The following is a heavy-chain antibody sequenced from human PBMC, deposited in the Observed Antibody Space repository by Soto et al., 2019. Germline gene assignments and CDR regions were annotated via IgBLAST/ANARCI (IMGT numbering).Heavy chain of an antibody. CDR3: ARGPHYDILTGPDY. CDR2: IYYSGST. Sequence: LSLTCTVSGGSISSGGYYWSWIRQHPGKGLEWIGYIYYSGSTYYNPSLKSRVTISVDTSKNQFSLKLSSVTAADTAVYYCARGPHYDILTGPDYWGQGTLVTVSS. J-gene: IGHJ4*02. D-gene: IGHD3-9*01. CDR1: GGSISSGGYY. V-gene: IGHV4-31*03.